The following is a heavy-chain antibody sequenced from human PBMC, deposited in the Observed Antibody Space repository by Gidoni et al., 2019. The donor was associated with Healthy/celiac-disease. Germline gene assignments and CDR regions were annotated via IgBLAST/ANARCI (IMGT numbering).Heavy chain of an antibody. Sequence: QVQLQQWGAGLLKPSEPLSLTCAVSGGSFSGYYWSWIRQPPGKGLEWIGEINHSGSTNYNPSLKSRVTISVDTSKNQFSLKLSSVTAADTAVYYCARGRGGGYDYWGQGTLVTVSS. V-gene: IGHV4-34*01. D-gene: IGHD2-15*01. CDR3: ARGRGGGYDY. J-gene: IGHJ4*02. CDR2: INHSGST. CDR1: GGSFSGYY.